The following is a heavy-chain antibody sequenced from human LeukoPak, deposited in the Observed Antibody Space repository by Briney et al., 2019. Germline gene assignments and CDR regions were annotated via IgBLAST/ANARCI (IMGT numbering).Heavy chain of an antibody. J-gene: IGHJ3*02. CDR3: AKDMKRLRYFDWWDAFDI. D-gene: IGHD3-9*01. V-gene: IGHV3-23*01. CDR2: ISGIGGST. Sequence: GGSLRLSCAASGFTFSSYAMSWVRQAPGKGLEWVSAISGIGGSTYYADSVKGRFTISRDNSKNTLYLQMNSLRAEDTAVYYCAKDMKRLRYFDWWDAFDIWGQGTMVTVSS. CDR1: GFTFSSYA.